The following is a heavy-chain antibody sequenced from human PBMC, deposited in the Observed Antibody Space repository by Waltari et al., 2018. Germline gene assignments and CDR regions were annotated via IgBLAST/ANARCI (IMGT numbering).Heavy chain of an antibody. CDR3: ARDMVRGLFTAGDAFDI. CDR2: INHRGST. Sequence: QVQLQQWGAGLLKPSETLSLTCAVYGGSSSGYYWSWIRHPHGKGLEWIGEINHRGSTNYNPSLKSRVTISVDTSKNQFSLKLSSVTAADTAVYYCARDMVRGLFTAGDAFDIWGQGTMVTVSS. CDR1: GGSSSGYY. V-gene: IGHV4-34*01. D-gene: IGHD3-10*01. J-gene: IGHJ3*02.